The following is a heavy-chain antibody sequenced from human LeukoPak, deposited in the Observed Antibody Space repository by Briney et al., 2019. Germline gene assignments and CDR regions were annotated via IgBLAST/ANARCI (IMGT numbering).Heavy chain of an antibody. CDR1: GFTFGDYA. Sequence: GGSLRLSCTASGFTFGDYAMSWVRQAPGKGLEWVGFIRSKAYGGTTEYAASVKGRFTISRDDSKSIAYLQMNSLKTEDTAVYYCTRVGITPQYYFDYWGQGTLVTVSS. V-gene: IGHV3-49*04. CDR2: IRSKAYGGTT. J-gene: IGHJ4*02. D-gene: IGHD1-14*01. CDR3: TRVGITPQYYFDY.